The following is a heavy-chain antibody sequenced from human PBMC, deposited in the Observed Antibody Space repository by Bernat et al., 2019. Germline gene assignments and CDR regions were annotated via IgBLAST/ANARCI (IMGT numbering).Heavy chain of an antibody. CDR1: GFTFSSYG. Sequence: QVQLVESGGGVVQPGRSLRLSCAASGFTFSSYGMHWVRQAPGKGLEWVAVISYDGSNKYYADSVKGRFTISRDNSKNTLYLQMNSLRAEDTAVYYCVKGWPIIFLGISDYWGQGTLVTVSS. V-gene: IGHV3-30*18. CDR3: VKGWPIIFLGISDY. J-gene: IGHJ4*02. CDR2: ISYDGSNK. D-gene: IGHD2-21*01.